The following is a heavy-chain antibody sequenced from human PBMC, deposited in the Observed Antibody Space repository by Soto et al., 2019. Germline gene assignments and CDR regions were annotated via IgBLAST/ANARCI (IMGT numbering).Heavy chain of an antibody. D-gene: IGHD1-26*01. Sequence: GGSLSLSCAASRFTFSSYAMSWVRQAPGKGLEWVSAISGSSNNIYYADSVKGRFTISRDNAKNTLYLQMNSLRAEDTAVYYCARVSPVATTYWGQGTLVTVSS. V-gene: IGHV3-21*01. CDR3: ARVSPVATTY. J-gene: IGHJ4*02. CDR2: ISGSSNNI. CDR1: RFTFSSYA.